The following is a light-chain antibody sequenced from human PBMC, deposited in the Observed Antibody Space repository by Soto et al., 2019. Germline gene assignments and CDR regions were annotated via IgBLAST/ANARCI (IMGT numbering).Light chain of an antibody. J-gene: IGKJ5*01. V-gene: IGKV3-15*01. Sequence: EIVLTQSPPTLSVSPGERATLSCRASQSISINLAWYQQNPGQAPRLLIYRTSTRVTGIPARFSGSGSETGFPLTISSLQSEDSAVYYCQQYHKWPITFGQGTRLDIK. CDR2: RTS. CDR1: QSISIN. CDR3: QQYHKWPIT.